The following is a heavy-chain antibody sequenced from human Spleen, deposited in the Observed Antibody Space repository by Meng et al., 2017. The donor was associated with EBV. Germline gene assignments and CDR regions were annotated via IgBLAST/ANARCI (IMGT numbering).Heavy chain of an antibody. Sequence: QGELQESGPGLVKSSQTLSLTCAVSGGSISSGDYYWSWIRQPPGKGLEWMGNIYYTGSTYYNPSLKSRLSILVDTSKNHFSVRLSSVTAADTAVYFCARGPDYYVSSGAGAFDFWGLGTLVTVSS. J-gene: IGHJ4*02. CDR3: ARGPDYYVSSGAGAFDF. CDR1: GGSISSGDYY. V-gene: IGHV4-30-4*01. D-gene: IGHD3-22*01. CDR2: IYYTGST.